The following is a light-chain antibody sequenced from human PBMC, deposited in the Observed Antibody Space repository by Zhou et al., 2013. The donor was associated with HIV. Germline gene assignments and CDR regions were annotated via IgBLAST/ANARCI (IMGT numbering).Light chain of an antibody. Sequence: DVVMTQSPLSLPVTLGQPASISCRSSQSLVASDGNTYLNWFQQRPGQSPRRLIYRVSNRDSRVPDRFSGSGSGTDFTLKISRVEAEDVGIYYCMQGGTFGQGTNVEIK. CDR1: QSLVASDGNTY. CDR2: RVS. J-gene: IGKJ1*01. V-gene: IGKV2-30*01. CDR3: MQGGT.